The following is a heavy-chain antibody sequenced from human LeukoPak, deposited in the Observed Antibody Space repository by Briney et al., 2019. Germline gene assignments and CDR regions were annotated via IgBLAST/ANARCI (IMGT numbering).Heavy chain of an antibody. J-gene: IGHJ4*02. CDR3: AREEYYYGSGSLDY. V-gene: IGHV1-18*01. CDR2: ITAYNGNT. CDR1: GYSFTGYG. D-gene: IGHD3-10*01. Sequence: GASVTVSCTTSGYSFTGYGITWVRQAPGQGLEWMGWITAYNGNTNYAQKLQGRVTMTTDTSTSTAYMELRSLRSDDTAVYYCAREEYYYGSGSLDYWGQGTLVTVSS.